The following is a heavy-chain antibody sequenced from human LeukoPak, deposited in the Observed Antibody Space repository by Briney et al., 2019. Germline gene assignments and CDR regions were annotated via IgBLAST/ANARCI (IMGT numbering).Heavy chain of an antibody. CDR2: IYYSGST. CDR1: GGSISSYY. V-gene: IGHV4-59*08. D-gene: IGHD3-22*01. J-gene: IGHJ2*01. CDR3: ARHGDYYDSRGWYFDL. Sequence: SETLSLTCTVSGGSISSYYWCWIRQPPGQGQGWVGYIYYSGSTNYNPSLKSRVTISVDTAKNQFSLKLSSVTAADTAVYYCARHGDYYDSRGWYFDLWGRGTLVTVSS.